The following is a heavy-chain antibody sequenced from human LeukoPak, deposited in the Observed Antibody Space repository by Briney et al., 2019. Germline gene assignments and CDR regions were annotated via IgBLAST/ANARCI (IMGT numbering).Heavy chain of an antibody. CDR3: AREEGSSGWWAQYH. J-gene: IGHJ5*02. V-gene: IGHV4-4*02. CDR1: GASIISSDW. Sequence: SETLSLTCAVSGASIISSDWWSWVRQPPGKGLEWIGDIYHGGNTNYNPSLEGRVAISVDKSKNQFSLELTSVTAADTAVYYCAREEGSSGWWAQYHWGQGTLVTVSS. D-gene: IGHD6-19*01. CDR2: IYHGGNT.